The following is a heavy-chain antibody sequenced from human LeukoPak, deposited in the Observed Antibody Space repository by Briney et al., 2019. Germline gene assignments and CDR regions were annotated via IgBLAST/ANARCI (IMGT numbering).Heavy chain of an antibody. CDR3: AKDRGYSYGYFDY. J-gene: IGHJ4*02. Sequence: GGSLRLSCAASGFTFSSYAMSWVRQAPGKGLEWVSGISGSGNTYYADSVKGRFTISRDNSKNTLYLQMNSLRAEDTAVYYCAKDRGYSYGYFDYWGQGTLVTVSS. CDR2: ISGSGNT. D-gene: IGHD5-18*01. CDR1: GFTFSSYA. V-gene: IGHV3-23*01.